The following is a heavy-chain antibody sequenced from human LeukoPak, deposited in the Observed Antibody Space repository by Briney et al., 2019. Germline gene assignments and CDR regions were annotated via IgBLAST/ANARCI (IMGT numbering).Heavy chain of an antibody. V-gene: IGHV3-21*01. J-gene: IGHJ2*01. CDR2: ISSSSSYI. Sequence: GGSLRLSCAASGFTFSSYSVNWVRQAPGKGLEWVSSISSSSSYIYYADSVKGRFTISRDNAKNSLYLQMNSLRAEDTAVYYCAGYSYGYWYFDLWGCGTLVTVSS. D-gene: IGHD5-18*01. CDR1: GFTFSSYS. CDR3: AGYSYGYWYFDL.